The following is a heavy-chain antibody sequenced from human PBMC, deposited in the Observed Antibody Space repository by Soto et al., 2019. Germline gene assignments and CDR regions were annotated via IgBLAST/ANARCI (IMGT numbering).Heavy chain of an antibody. V-gene: IGHV1-18*01. D-gene: IGHD6-13*01. J-gene: IGHJ6*02. CDR2: ISAYNGNT. CDR1: GYTFTSYG. Sequence: QVQLVQSGAEVKKPGASVKVSCKASGYTFTSYGISWVRQAPGQGLEWMGWISAYNGNTNYAQKLQGRVTMTTDTSTNTAYMELRSLRSDDTAVYYCARVAIAAAENNYYYYGMDVWGQGTTVTVSS. CDR3: ARVAIAAAENNYYYYGMDV.